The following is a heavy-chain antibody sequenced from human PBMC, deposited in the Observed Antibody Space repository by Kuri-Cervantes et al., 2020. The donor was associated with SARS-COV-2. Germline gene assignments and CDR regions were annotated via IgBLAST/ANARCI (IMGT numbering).Heavy chain of an antibody. D-gene: IGHD1-1*01. Sequence: GESLKISCAASAFTFSSHWMSWVRQAPGKGLEWVANIKQDGSEKYYVDSVKSRFTISRDNAKNSLYLQMNSLRAEDTAIYYCASSGNWNDDFDYWGQGTLVTVSS. CDR1: AFTFSSHW. J-gene: IGHJ4*02. V-gene: IGHV3-7*01. CDR2: IKQDGSEK. CDR3: ASSGNWNDDFDY.